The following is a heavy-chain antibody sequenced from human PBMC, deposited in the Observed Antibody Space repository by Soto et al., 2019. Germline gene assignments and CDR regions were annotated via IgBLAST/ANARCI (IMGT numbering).Heavy chain of an antibody. CDR2: IIPIFGTA. Sequence: SVKVSCKASGGTFSSYAISWVRQAPGQGLEWMEGIIPIFGTANYAQKFQGRVTITADKSTSTAYMELSSLRSEDTAVYYCARVSGQGYSYGSFDYWGQGTLVTVSS. CDR1: GGTFSSYA. V-gene: IGHV1-69*06. CDR3: ARVSGQGYSYGSFDY. J-gene: IGHJ4*02. D-gene: IGHD5-18*01.